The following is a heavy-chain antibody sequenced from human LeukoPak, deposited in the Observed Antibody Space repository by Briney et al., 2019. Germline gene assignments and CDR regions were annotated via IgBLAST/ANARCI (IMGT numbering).Heavy chain of an antibody. J-gene: IGHJ2*01. CDR2: IYYSGST. V-gene: IGHV4-30-4*08. D-gene: IGHD3-9*01. Sequence: SETLSLTCTVSGGSISSGDYYWSWIRQPPGKGLEWIGYIYYSGSTYYNPSLKSRVTISVDTSKNQFSLKLSSVTAADTAVYYCAREPSRPLTYFDLWGRGTLVTVSS. CDR3: AREPSRPLTYFDL. CDR1: GGSISSGDYY.